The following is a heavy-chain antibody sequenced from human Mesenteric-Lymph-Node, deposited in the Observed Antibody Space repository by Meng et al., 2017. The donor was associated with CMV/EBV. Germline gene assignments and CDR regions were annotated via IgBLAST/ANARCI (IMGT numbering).Heavy chain of an antibody. CDR1: SSYY. CDR2: IYYSGST. CDR3: ARGDGDFWSGYTPFGAYYFDY. J-gene: IGHJ4*02. Sequence: SSYYWGWIRQPPGKGLEWIGSIYYSGSTYYNPSLKSRVTISVDTSKNQFSLKLSSVTAADTAVYYCARGDGDFWSGYTPFGAYYFDYWGQGTLVTVSS. V-gene: IGHV4-39*07. D-gene: IGHD3-3*01.